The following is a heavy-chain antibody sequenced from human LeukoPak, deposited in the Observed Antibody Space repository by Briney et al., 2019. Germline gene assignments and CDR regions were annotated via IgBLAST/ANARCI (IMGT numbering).Heavy chain of an antibody. CDR1: GFTFSNYF. V-gene: IGHV3-23*01. J-gene: IGHJ4*02. D-gene: IGHD1-26*01. Sequence: GGSLRLSCAASGFTFSNYFMHWVRQAPGKGLEWVSGISGSGSGTDYADSVRGRFTISRDNSKNTLYLQMNSLRAEDTAVYYCAKDASYSAGWYFDYWGQGTLVTVSS. CDR3: AKDASYSAGWYFDY. CDR2: ISGSGSGT.